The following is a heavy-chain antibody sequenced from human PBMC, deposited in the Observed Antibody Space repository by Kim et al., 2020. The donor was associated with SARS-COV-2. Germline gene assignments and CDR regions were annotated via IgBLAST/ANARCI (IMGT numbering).Heavy chain of an antibody. CDR2: AYGGTT. J-gene: IGHJ4*02. CDR3: TSQLWF. Sequence: AYGGTTEYAASVKGRFTISRDDSKSIAYLQMNSLKTEDTAVYYCTSQLWFGGQGTLVTVSS. D-gene: IGHD3-10*01. V-gene: IGHV3-49*02.